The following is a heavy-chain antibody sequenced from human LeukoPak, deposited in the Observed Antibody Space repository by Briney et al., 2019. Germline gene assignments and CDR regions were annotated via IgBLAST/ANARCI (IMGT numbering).Heavy chain of an antibody. CDR1: GFTFSSHT. CDR3: AREFSVLGNFDY. CDR2: ISSSSTYI. Sequence: GGSLTLSCADSGFTFSSHTMNWVRQAPRKGLEWVSSISSSSTYIYYADSVKGRFTISRDNAKNSLYLQMNSLRAEDTAVYYCAREFSVLGNFDYWGQGTLVTVSS. V-gene: IGHV3-21*01. D-gene: IGHD3-10*02. J-gene: IGHJ4*02.